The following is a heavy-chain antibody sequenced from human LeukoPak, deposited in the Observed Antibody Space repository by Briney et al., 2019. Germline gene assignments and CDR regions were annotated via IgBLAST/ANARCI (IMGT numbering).Heavy chain of an antibody. Sequence: ASVKVSCKASGHTFTGYYTHWVRQAPGQGLEWMGRINPNSGGTNYAQKFQGRVTMTRDTSISTAYMELSRLRSDDTAVYYCARVRRREGGGDCYAFDYWGQGTLVTVSS. CDR3: ARVRRREGGGDCYAFDY. D-gene: IGHD2-21*02. CDR2: INPNSGGT. J-gene: IGHJ4*02. V-gene: IGHV1-2*06. CDR1: GHTFTGYY.